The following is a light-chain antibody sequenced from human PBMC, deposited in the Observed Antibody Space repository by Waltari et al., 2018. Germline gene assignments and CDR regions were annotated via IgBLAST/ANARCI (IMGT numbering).Light chain of an antibody. V-gene: IGKV1-39*01. CDR1: KNIDNF. J-gene: IGKJ4*01. CDR3: QQSYGVPIS. CDR2: AAS. Sequence: SLGDRVIITCRASKNIDNFLNWYQQKPGSSPVLLIYAASTLQSGVPSRFSGSVSGTDFTLTIRNLQPEDFATYYCQQSYGVPISFGGGTKVEI.